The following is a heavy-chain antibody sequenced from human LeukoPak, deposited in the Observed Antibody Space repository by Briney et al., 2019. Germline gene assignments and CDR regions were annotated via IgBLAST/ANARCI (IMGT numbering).Heavy chain of an antibody. V-gene: IGHV3-23*01. CDR3: AKFKYEYGDPVGWFDP. CDR1: GFIFSGSA. Sequence: PGGSLRLSCVASGFIFSGSAMTWVRQVPGKGLEWVSHISGSGDRTYYADSVRGRFTSSRDNSKNTLFLHMNSLRAEDTAVYYCAKFKYEYGDPVGWFDPWGQGTLVTVSS. D-gene: IGHD4-17*01. CDR2: ISGSGDRT. J-gene: IGHJ5*02.